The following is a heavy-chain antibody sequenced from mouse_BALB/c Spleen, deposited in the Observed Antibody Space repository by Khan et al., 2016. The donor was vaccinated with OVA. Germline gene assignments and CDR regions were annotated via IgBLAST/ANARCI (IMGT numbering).Heavy chain of an antibody. V-gene: IGHV1S137*01. J-gene: IGHJ3*01. D-gene: IGHD1-3*01. CDR3: ARGSGNSRFAY. Sequence: QVQLKQSGAELVRPGVSVKISCKGSGYTFTDFAMHWVKQSHAKSLEWLGVISTYYGDADYNQKFKGKATMTVDKSSSTAYMELARLTSEDSAIYYLARGSGNSRFAYWGQGTLVTVSA. CDR1: GYTFTDFA. CDR2: ISTYYGDA.